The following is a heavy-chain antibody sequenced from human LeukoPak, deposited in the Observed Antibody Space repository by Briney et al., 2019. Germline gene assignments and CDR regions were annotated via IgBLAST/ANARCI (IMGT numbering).Heavy chain of an antibody. Sequence: WVRQAPGKGLEWVGSIFYSGSTYYYPSLNSRVTISIDTSKNQFSLRLSSVTAADTAVYYCARQMNTVTADYWGQGTLVTVSS. J-gene: IGHJ4*02. V-gene: IGHV4-39*01. CDR3: ARQMNTVTADY. D-gene: IGHD4-17*01. CDR2: IFYSGST.